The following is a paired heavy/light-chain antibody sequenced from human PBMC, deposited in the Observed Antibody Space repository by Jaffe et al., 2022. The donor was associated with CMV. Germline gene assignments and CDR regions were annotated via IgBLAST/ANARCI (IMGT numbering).Light chain of an antibody. V-gene: IGKV1-16*01. CDR3: HQYKSHPLT. CDR2: AAS. J-gene: IGKJ4*01. CDR1: LDIKNY. Sequence: DIHMTQSPSSLSASIGDRVTITCRASLDIKNYLVWFQQKPGKAPRSLIYAASTLQSGVPSRFSGSGSGTDFTLTISSLQPEDFATYYCHQYKSHPLTFGGGTKVDI.
Heavy chain of an antibody. CDR2: VNADGGVT. V-gene: IGHV3-7*03. CDR1: GFTFNKYW. Sequence: EVQLVESGGGLVQPGGSLRLSCAASGFTFNKYWMTWVRQAPGKGLEWVANVNADGGVTFHADSVKGRFTISRDNGQNSLYLEMNSLRVDDTAVYYCGSLGGSGSFYNGLLWGQGTLVTVSS. CDR3: GSLGGSGSFYNGLL. D-gene: IGHD3-10*01. J-gene: IGHJ4*02.